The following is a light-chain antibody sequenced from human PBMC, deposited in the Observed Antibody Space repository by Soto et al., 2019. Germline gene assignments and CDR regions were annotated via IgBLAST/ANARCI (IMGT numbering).Light chain of an antibody. V-gene: IGLV2-14*01. Sequence: QSVLTQPASVSGSPGQSITISCTGSSSDIGGYDYVSWYQQHPGKAPKLIIYDVTNRPSGDANRLSGSKSGNTASLTISGLQTDDESDYYCRSYTTISTLVIFGGGTKLTVL. J-gene: IGLJ2*01. CDR3: RSYTTISTLVI. CDR2: DVT. CDR1: SSDIGGYDY.